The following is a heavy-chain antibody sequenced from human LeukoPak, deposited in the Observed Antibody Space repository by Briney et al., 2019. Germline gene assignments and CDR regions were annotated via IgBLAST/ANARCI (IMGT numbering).Heavy chain of an antibody. D-gene: IGHD3-16*02. CDR2: IYHSGST. CDR3: AREGPRYDYVWGSYRYFDY. V-gene: IGHV4-34*01. Sequence: SETLSLTCAVYVGSFSGYYWSWIRQPPGKGLEWIGEIYHSGSTNYNPSLKSRVTISVDPSKNQFYLKLSSVTAEDTALYYCAREGPRYDYVWGSYRYFDYWGQGTLVTVSS. CDR1: VGSFSGYY. J-gene: IGHJ4*02.